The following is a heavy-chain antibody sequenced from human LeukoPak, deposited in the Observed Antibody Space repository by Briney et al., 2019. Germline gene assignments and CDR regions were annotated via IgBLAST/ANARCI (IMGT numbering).Heavy chain of an antibody. CDR1: GLSFSNAW. Sequence: GGSLRLSCTASGLSFSNAWMSWVRQAPGKGLEWVGRIISRTSGGATDYAAPVRGRFTISRDDSQNTLYLQMNSLKTEDTAVYYCTTCRYSYDVTGYSYFDYWGQGIPVTVSS. J-gene: IGHJ4*02. V-gene: IGHV3-15*01. CDR3: TTCRYSYDVTGYSYFDY. D-gene: IGHD3-22*01. CDR2: IISRTSGGAT.